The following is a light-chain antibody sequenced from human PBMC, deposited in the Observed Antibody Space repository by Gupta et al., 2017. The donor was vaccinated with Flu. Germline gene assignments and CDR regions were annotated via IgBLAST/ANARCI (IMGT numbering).Light chain of an antibody. V-gene: IGKV3-11*01. CDR3: QKRSNRPPST. J-gene: IGKJ2*01. Sequence: LTQSPATLSLSPGERATLSCRASKSVGTYLDWYQQKPGQTPRLLVYDASNRATGIPARLSGSGSGTDVTITISSLEQEEFAVYYCQKRSNRPPSTFGHGTRMEI. CDR2: DAS. CDR1: KSVGTY.